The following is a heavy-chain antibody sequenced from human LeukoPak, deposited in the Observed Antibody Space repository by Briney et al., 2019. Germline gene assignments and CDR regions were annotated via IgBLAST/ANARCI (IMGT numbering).Heavy chain of an antibody. CDR2: IRYDGSNK. J-gene: IGHJ4*02. V-gene: IGHV3-30*02. Sequence: PGGSLRLSCAASGFTFSSYGMHWVHQAPGKGLEWVAFIRYDGSNKYYADSVKGRFTISRDNSKNTLYLQMNSLRAEDTAVYYCATEWELLVNWGQGTLVTVSS. CDR1: GFTFSSYG. CDR3: ATEWELLVN. D-gene: IGHD1-26*01.